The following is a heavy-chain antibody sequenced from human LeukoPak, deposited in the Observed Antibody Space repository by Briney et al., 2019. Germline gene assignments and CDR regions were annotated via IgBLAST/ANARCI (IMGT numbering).Heavy chain of an antibody. D-gene: IGHD5-24*01. V-gene: IGHV3-74*01. CDR1: GFTFRSYW. CDR3: ARRIQGMAPYCFDY. Sequence: GGSLRLSCTASGFTFRSYWMHWVRQAPGKGLVWVSRINSDGSSTSYADSVKGRFTIARDNAKNTLYLQMNRLRAEDTAVYYCARRIQGMAPYCFDYWGQGTLVTVSS. J-gene: IGHJ4*02. CDR2: INSDGSST.